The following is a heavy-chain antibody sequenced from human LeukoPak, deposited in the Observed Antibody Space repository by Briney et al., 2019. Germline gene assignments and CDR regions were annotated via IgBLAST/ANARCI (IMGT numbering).Heavy chain of an antibody. J-gene: IGHJ2*01. V-gene: IGHV4-4*07. CDR3: ARDRFGYWYFDL. CDR1: GDTISIYY. Sequence: PSETLSLTCTVSGDTISIYYWSWVRQPAGKGLEWIGRIYTSGSTNYNPSLKSRVTMSVDKSKNQFSLKLTSVTAADTAVHFCARDRFGYWYFDLLGRGTLVTVSS. CDR2: IYTSGST. D-gene: IGHD3-10*01.